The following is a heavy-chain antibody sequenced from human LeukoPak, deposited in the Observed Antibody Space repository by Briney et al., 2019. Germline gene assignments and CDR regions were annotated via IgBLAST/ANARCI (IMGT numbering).Heavy chain of an antibody. J-gene: IGHJ3*02. CDR3: ARPAHVGATTRAFDI. V-gene: IGHV3-33*01. CDR1: GFTFSSYG. CDR2: IWYDGSNK. D-gene: IGHD1-26*01. Sequence: GRSLRLSCAASGFTFSSYGMPWVRQAPGKGLEWVAVIWYDGSNKYYADSVKGRFTISRDNSKNTLYLQMNSLRAEDTAVYYCARPAHVGATTRAFDIWGQGTMVTVSS.